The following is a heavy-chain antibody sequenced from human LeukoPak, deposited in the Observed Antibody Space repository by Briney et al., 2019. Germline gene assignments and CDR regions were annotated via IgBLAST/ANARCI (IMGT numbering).Heavy chain of an antibody. CDR1: GITLSNYG. CDR3: AKRGVVIRVILVGFHKEAYYFDS. Sequence: GGSLRLSCAVSGITLSNYGMSWVRQAPGKGLEWVAGISGSGGATNYADSVKGRFAISRDHPKNTLYLQMNSLRVEDTAVYFCAKRGVVIRVILVGFHKEAYYFDSWGQGALVTVSS. V-gene: IGHV3-23*01. D-gene: IGHD3-22*01. J-gene: IGHJ4*02. CDR2: ISGSGGAT.